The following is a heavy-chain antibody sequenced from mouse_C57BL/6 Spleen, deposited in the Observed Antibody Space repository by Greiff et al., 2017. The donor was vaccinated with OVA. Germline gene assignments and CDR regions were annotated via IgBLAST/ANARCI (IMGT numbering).Heavy chain of an antibody. D-gene: IGHD1-1*01. CDR3: ARSDYGSHFDY. CDR2: IYPRSGNT. Sequence: VQLQQCGAELARPGASVKLSCKASGYTFTSYGISWVKQRTGQGLEWIGEIYPRSGNTYYNEKFKGKATLTADKSSSTAYMELRSLTSEDSAVYFCARSDYGSHFDYWGQGTTLTVSS. J-gene: IGHJ2*01. CDR1: GYTFTSYG. V-gene: IGHV1-81*01.